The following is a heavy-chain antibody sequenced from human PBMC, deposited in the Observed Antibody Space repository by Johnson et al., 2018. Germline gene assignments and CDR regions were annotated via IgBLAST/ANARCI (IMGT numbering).Heavy chain of an antibody. CDR3: AKAGYDFWSGSYYYYMDV. CDR1: GFTFGDYA. V-gene: IGHV3-30*04. J-gene: IGHJ6*03. CDR2: ISYDGSTK. Sequence: VQLVESGGGLVQPGRSLRLSCTSSGFTFGDYAMSWFRQAPGKGLEWVAVISYDGSTKYYADSVKGRITISRDNSKNTLYLQMNSLRAEDTAVYYCAKAGYDFWSGSYYYYMDVWGKGTTVTVSS. D-gene: IGHD3-3*01.